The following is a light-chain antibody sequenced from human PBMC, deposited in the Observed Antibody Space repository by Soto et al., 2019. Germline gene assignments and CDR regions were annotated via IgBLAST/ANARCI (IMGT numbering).Light chain of an antibody. CDR3: QQYGSSPI. Sequence: EIVLTQSPGTLSLSPGERATLSCRASQSVSSSYLAWYQQKPGQAPRLLIYGASSRATGIPDRFSGRGSGTDFTLTISRLEPEDFAVYYCQQYGSSPIFGQGTKLEIK. J-gene: IGKJ2*01. CDR1: QSVSSSY. CDR2: GAS. V-gene: IGKV3-20*01.